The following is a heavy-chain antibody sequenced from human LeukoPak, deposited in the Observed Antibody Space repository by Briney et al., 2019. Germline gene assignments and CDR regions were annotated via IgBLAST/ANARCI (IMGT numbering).Heavy chain of an antibody. CDR1: GFTFSSYG. Sequence: PGGTLRLSCAASGFTFSSYGMSWVRQAPGKGLEWVSAISGSGGSTYYADSVKGRFTISRDNSKNTLYLQMNSLRAEDTAVYYCARDRLWFGELPPYYYYYMDVWGKGTTVTISS. J-gene: IGHJ6*03. V-gene: IGHV3-23*01. CDR3: ARDRLWFGELPPYYYYYMDV. D-gene: IGHD3-10*01. CDR2: ISGSGGST.